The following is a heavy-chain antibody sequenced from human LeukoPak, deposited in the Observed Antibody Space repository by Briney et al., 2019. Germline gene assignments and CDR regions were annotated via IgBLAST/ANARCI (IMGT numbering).Heavy chain of an antibody. V-gene: IGHV1-46*01. CDR1: GYTFTSYY. D-gene: IGHD2-21*02. Sequence: GASVKVSCKASGYTFTSYYMHWVRQAPGQGLEWMEIINPSGGSTSYAQKFQGRVTMTRDTSTSTVYMELSSLRSEDTAVYHCAKDRRGGDSNLDYWGQGTLVTVSS. CDR2: INPSGGST. CDR3: AKDRRGGDSNLDY. J-gene: IGHJ4*02.